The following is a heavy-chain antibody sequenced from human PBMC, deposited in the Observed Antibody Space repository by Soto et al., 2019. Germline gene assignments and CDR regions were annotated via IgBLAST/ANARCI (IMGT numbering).Heavy chain of an antibody. D-gene: IGHD1-26*01. CDR3: AKDYFETKGPYFFDY. CDR2: IRNSGGFT. Sequence: VQLLESGGGLVQPGGSLRLSCAASGFTFNNYAMNWVRQAPGKGLEWVPAIRNSGGFTYYADSVKGRFTISRDNSKNTLYLHMNSLRAEDTALYYCAKDYFETKGPYFFDYWGQGTLVTVSS. CDR1: GFTFNNYA. J-gene: IGHJ4*02. V-gene: IGHV3-23*01.